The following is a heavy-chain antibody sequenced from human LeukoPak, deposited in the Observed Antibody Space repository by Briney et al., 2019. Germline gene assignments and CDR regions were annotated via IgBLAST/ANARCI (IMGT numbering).Heavy chain of an antibody. CDR1: GYTFTGYY. J-gene: IGHJ4*02. V-gene: IGHV1-2*06. Sequence: ASVKVSCKASGYTFTGYYMHWVRQAPGQGLEWMGRINPNSGGTNYAQKFQGRVTMTRDTSISTAYMELSRLRPDDTAVYYCAGVLWFGEYYFDYRGQGTLVTVSS. CDR2: INPNSGGT. CDR3: AGVLWFGEYYFDY. D-gene: IGHD3-10*01.